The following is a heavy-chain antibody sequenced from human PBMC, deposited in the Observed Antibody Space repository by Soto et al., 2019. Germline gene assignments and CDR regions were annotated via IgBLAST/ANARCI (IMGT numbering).Heavy chain of an antibody. V-gene: IGHV4-31*03. CDR2: IYYSGST. D-gene: IGHD3-3*01. CDR1: GGSISSVGYY. J-gene: IGHJ4*02. Sequence: SETLSLTCTVSGGSISSVGYYWSWIRQHPGKGLEWIGYIYYSGSTNYNPSHKSRFTISLDTSKNQLSLKLSSVTAADTAVYYCARTYDFWSGYGPFDYWGQGSLVTVSS. CDR3: ARTYDFWSGYGPFDY.